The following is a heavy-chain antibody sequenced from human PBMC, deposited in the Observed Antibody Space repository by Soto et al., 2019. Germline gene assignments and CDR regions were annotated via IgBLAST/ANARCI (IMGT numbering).Heavy chain of an antibody. Sequence: QVQLVQSGAAVKKPGSSVKVSCKASGGTFSSYAISWVRQAPGQGLEWMGGIIPIFGTANYAQKFQGRVTITGDESTSTAYRELSSLRAEDTGVYYCATYPYCSGGSGYSLDGQVRQDGGVWGQGTTVTVSS. CDR3: ATYPYCSGGSGYSLDGQVRQDGGV. J-gene: IGHJ6*02. CDR2: IIPIFGTA. V-gene: IGHV1-69*12. CDR1: GGTFSSYA. D-gene: IGHD2-15*01.